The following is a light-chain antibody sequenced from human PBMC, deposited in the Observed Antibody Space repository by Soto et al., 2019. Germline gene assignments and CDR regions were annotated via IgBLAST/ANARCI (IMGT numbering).Light chain of an antibody. CDR3: MQPLQSWT. J-gene: IGKJ1*01. CDR2: LGS. V-gene: IGKV2-28*01. CDR1: QSLLHSNGYNY. Sequence: DIVMTQSPLSLPVTPGEPASISCRSSQSLLHSNGYNYLDWYLQKPVQSPQLLIYLGSNRASGAPDRFSGSGSGTDFTLKISRVEAEDVGVYYCMQPLQSWTFGQGTKVEIK.